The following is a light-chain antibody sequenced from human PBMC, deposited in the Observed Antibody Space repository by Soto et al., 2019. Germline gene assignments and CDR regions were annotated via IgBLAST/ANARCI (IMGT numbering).Light chain of an antibody. CDR3: QQYNNCPPDA. Sequence: EVAMTQSPATLSLSPGERATLSCRASRTVSNNLAWYQQRSGQAPRLLIYGASTRATGIPARFSGSGSGTEFTITIADLQAEDFAVYYCQQYNNCPPDAFGQGNKVEIK. CDR2: GAS. V-gene: IGKV3-15*01. CDR1: RTVSNN. J-gene: IGKJ2*01.